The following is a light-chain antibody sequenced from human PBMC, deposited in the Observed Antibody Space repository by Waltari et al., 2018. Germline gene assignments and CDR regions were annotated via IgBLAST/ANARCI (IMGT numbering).Light chain of an antibody. CDR2: AAS. CDR3: QQSYSLPWT. V-gene: IGKV1-39*01. CDR1: QTTNNY. J-gene: IGKJ1*01. Sequence: DIQMTQSPSSLSASVGDKVTIPCREGQTTNNYLNWYQQKPGKAPRVQIYAASTLQSGVPSRFSGGGSGTDFTLTISSLQPEDFGTYFCQQSYSLPWTFGQGTKVEIE.